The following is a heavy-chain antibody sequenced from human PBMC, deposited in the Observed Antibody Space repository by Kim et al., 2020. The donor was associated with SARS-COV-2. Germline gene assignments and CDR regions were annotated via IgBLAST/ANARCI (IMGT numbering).Heavy chain of an antibody. V-gene: IGHV3-33*06. Sequence: SIGSNKYYAASVKGRFTISRDNSKKLLFLQMNSLRAEDTAVYYCANFESWGQGTLVTVSS. J-gene: IGHJ4*02. CDR3: ANFES. CDR2: SIGSNK.